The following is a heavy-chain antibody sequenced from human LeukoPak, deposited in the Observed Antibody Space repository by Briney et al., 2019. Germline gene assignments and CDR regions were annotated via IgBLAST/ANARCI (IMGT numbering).Heavy chain of an antibody. Sequence: GGSLRLSCAASGFTFSSYGMHWVRQAPGKGLEWVAVISYDGSNKYYADSVKGRFTISRDNSKNTLYLQMNSLRAEDTAVYYCAKSLPTVITFGGVPNYWGQGTLVIVSS. CDR1: GFTFSSYG. CDR2: ISYDGSNK. J-gene: IGHJ4*02. V-gene: IGHV3-30*18. D-gene: IGHD3-16*01. CDR3: AKSLPTVITFGGVPNY.